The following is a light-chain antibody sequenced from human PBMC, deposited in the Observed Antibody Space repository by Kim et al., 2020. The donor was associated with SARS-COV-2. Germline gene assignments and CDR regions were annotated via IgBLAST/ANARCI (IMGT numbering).Light chain of an antibody. CDR1: NIGSNR. CDR2: RST. V-gene: IGLV3-9*01. Sequence: SWALGQTATITGGGNNIGSNRVHWYQQKPGQAPVLVISRSTNRPSGIPERFSGSNSGNTATLTISRAQVGDEADYFCQVWASNAVVFGGGTQLTVL. J-gene: IGLJ2*01. CDR3: QVWASNAVV.